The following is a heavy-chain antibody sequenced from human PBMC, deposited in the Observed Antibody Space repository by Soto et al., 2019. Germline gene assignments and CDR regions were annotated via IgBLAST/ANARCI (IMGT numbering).Heavy chain of an antibody. V-gene: IGHV3-9*01. CDR2: ISWNRGST. CDR3: ARHMGPELELRRGFAL. D-gene: IGHD1-7*01. CDR1: RFSLEDYA. J-gene: IGHJ3*01. Sequence: PGGSLRLSCVASRFSLEDYAMHWVRQGPGKGLEWVSSISWNRGSTVYADSVKGRFTVSRDNRRNSLFLQMNSLRVEDTALYYCARHMGPELELRRGFALWGQGTMVTVSS.